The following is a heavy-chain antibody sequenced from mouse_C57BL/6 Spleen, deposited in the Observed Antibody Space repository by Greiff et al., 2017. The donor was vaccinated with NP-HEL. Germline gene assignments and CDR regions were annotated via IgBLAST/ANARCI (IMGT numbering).Heavy chain of an antibody. CDR2: INPGSGGT. V-gene: IGHV1-54*01. CDR3: ARNYYYGSSFDY. D-gene: IGHD1-1*01. Sequence: QVQLQQSGAELVRPGPSVKVSCKASGYAFTNYLIEWVKQRPGQGLEWIGVINPGSGGTNYNEKFKGKATLTADKSSSTAYMQLSSLTSEDSAVYFCARNYYYGSSFDYWGQGTTLTVSS. CDR1: GYAFTNYL. J-gene: IGHJ2*01.